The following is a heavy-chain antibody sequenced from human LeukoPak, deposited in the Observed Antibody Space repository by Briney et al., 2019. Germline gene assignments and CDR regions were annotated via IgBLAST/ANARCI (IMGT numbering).Heavy chain of an antibody. CDR2: ISSSGDIK. D-gene: IGHD6-19*01. CDR1: GFTFSDYY. Sequence: GGSLRLSCAASGFTFSDYYMSWIRQAPGKGLEWVSDISSSGDIKSYADSVKGRFTISRDNAKTSLHPQMNSLRAEDTAVYYCAREIVAGAFDYWGQGTLVTVSS. V-gene: IGHV3-11*01. CDR3: AREIVAGAFDY. J-gene: IGHJ4*02.